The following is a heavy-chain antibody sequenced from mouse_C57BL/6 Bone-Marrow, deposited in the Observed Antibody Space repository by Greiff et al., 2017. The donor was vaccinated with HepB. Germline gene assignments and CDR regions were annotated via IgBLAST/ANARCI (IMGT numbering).Heavy chain of an antibody. CDR3: ARAYYGNYRFAD. J-gene: IGHJ3*01. Sequence: EVKLQESGGGLVKPGGSLKLSCAASGFTFSSSAMSWVRQTPEKRLEWVATISDGGSYTYYPDNVKGRFTISRDNAKNNLYLQMSHLKSEDTAMYYCARAYYGNYRFADWGQGTLVTVSA. D-gene: IGHD2-10*01. CDR1: GFTFSSSA. CDR2: ISDGGSYT. V-gene: IGHV5-4*03.